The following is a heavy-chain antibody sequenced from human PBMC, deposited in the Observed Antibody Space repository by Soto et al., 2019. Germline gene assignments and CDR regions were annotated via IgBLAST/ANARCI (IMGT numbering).Heavy chain of an antibody. J-gene: IGHJ4*02. CDR1: GFTFSSYW. Sequence: GESLKISCAASGFTFSSYWMHWVRPAPGKGLVWVSRINSDGSSTSYADSVKGRFTISRDNAKNTLELQMNSLRAENTAVYYCASSLLTPFDYWGQGTLVTVSS. V-gene: IGHV3-74*01. CDR3: ASSLLTPFDY. D-gene: IGHD7-27*01. CDR2: INSDGSST.